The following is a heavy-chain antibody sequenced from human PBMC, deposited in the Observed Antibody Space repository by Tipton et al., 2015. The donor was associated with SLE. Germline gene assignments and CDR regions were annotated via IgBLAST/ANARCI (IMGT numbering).Heavy chain of an antibody. J-gene: IGHJ6*03. CDR2: IYYSGGT. CDR1: GGSISSSSYY. CDR3: VGFGPDAYYYYYMDV. D-gene: IGHD3-16*01. Sequence: TLSLTCTVSGGSISSSSYYWGWIRQPPGKGLERIGSIYYSGGTYYNPSLKSRGTISVDTSKNQFSLKLSSVTAADTAAYYCVGFGPDAYYYYYMDVWGKGTTVTVSS. V-gene: IGHV4-39*01.